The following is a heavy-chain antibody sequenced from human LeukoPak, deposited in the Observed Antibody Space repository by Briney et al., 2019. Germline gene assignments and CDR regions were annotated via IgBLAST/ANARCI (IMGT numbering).Heavy chain of an antibody. V-gene: IGHV1-2*02. CDR3: ARWLWELLPVGAFDI. D-gene: IGHD1-26*01. J-gene: IGHJ3*02. CDR2: INPNSGGT. CDR1: GYTFTGYY. Sequence: ASVKVSCKASGYTFTGYYMHWVRQAPGQGLEWMGWINPNSGGTNYAQKFQGRVTMARDTSISTAYMELSRLRSDDTAVYYCARWLWELLPVGAFDIWGQGTMVTVSS.